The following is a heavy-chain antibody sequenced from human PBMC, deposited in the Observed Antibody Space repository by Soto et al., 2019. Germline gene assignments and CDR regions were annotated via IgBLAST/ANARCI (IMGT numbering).Heavy chain of an antibody. CDR2: SNAGNGNT. V-gene: IGHV1-3*02. CDR1: GYTFTSYA. Sequence: QVQLVQSGAEVKKPGASVKVSCKASGYTFTSYAMHWVRQAPGQRLEWLGWSNAGNGNTKYSQEFQDRVTITRDTSAGTAHMELSSLRSEDTAVYYCARAISLSPSFDIGGQGTMVTVSS. CDR3: ARAISLSPSFDI. J-gene: IGHJ3*02.